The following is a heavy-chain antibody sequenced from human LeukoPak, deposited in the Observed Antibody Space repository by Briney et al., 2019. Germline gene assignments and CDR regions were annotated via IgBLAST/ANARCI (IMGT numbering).Heavy chain of an antibody. J-gene: IGHJ4*02. D-gene: IGHD2-15*01. CDR3: ARARGLLRRYYFDY. Sequence: SSETLSLTYAVYGGSFSGYYWSWIRQPPGKGLEWIGEINHSGSTNYNPSLKSRVTISVDTSKNQFSLELSSVTAADTAVYYCARARGLLRRYYFDYWGQGTLVTVSS. V-gene: IGHV4-34*01. CDR2: INHSGST. CDR1: GGSFSGYY.